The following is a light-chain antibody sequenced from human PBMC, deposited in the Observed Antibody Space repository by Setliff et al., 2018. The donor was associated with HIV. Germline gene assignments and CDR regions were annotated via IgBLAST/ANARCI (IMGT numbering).Light chain of an antibody. CDR1: NSDIGAYNY. J-gene: IGLJ1*01. V-gene: IGLV2-14*03. Sequence: QSALAQPASVSGSPGQSITISCTGTNSDIGAYNYVPWYQQYPGKAPKLMIYDVSNRPSGVSNRFSGSKSGNTASLTISGLQAEDEADYYCCSYSSSSTLYVFGTGTKV. CDR2: DVS. CDR3: CSYSSSSTLYV.